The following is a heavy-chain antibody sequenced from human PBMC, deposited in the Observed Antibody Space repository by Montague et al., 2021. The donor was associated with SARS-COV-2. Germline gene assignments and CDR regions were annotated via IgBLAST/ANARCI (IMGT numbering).Heavy chain of an antibody. Sequence: SETLSLTCTVSGGSISSSSYYWGWIRQPPGKGLEWIGSIYYSGSTYYNPSLKSRVTISVDTSKNQFSLKLSPVTAADTVVYYCARQENSSGWFKPDAFDIWGQGTMVTVSS. CDR2: IYYSGST. CDR1: GGSISSSSYY. CDR3: ARQENSSGWFKPDAFDI. V-gene: IGHV4-39*01. J-gene: IGHJ3*02. D-gene: IGHD6-19*01.